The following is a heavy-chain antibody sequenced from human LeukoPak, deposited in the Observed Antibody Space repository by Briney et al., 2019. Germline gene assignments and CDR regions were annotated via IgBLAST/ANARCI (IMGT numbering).Heavy chain of an antibody. D-gene: IGHD2-15*01. CDR2: INHSGST. Sequence: PSETLSLTCAVYGGSFSGYYWSWIRQPPGKGLEWIGEINHSGSTNYNPSLKSRVTISVDTSKNQFSLRLSSVTAADTAVYYCARAEYCSGGSCSPYYYYGMDVWGQGTTVTVSS. J-gene: IGHJ6*02. CDR1: GGSFSGYY. CDR3: ARAEYCSGGSCSPYYYYGMDV. V-gene: IGHV4-34*01.